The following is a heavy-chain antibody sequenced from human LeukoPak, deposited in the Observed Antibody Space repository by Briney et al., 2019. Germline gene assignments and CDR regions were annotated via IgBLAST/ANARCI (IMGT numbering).Heavy chain of an antibody. Sequence: GGSLRLSCAASGFTFSNSAMSWVRQAPGKGLEWVSVIYSGGSTYYADSVKGRFTISSDNSKNTLYLQMNSLRAEDTAVYYCASRDYYDSSGYNDAFDIWGQGTMVTVSS. CDR3: ASRDYYDSSGYNDAFDI. V-gene: IGHV3-53*01. CDR2: IYSGGST. CDR1: GFTFSNSA. D-gene: IGHD3-22*01. J-gene: IGHJ3*02.